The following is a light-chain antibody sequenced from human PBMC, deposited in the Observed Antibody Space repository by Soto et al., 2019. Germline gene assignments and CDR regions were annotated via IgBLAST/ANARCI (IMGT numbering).Light chain of an antibody. CDR2: LGS. J-gene: IGKJ4*01. CDR3: MQALQTPRLT. CDR1: QSLLHSNGYNY. V-gene: IGKV2-28*01. Sequence: DIVMTQSPLSLPVTPGEPACISCRSSQSLLHSNGYNYLDWYLQKPGQSPQLLIYLGSNRASGVPDRFSGSGSGTDFTLKISRVEAEDVGVYYCMQALQTPRLTFGGGTKVEI.